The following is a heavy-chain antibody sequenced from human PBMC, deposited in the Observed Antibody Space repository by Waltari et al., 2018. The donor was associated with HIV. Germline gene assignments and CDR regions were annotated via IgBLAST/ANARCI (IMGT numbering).Heavy chain of an antibody. V-gene: IGHV3-66*01. CDR1: GFTVSGNY. D-gene: IGHD1-20*01. CDR3: ARDQVSAPDYYYYGMDV. CDR2: IYSGGST. J-gene: IGHJ6*02. Sequence: EVQLVESGGGLVQPGGSLRLSCAASGFTVSGNYLSWVRQAPGKGLEWVSVIYSGGSTYYADSVKGRFAISRDNSKNTLYLQMNSLRAEDTAVYYCARDQVSAPDYYYYGMDVWGQGTTVTVSS.